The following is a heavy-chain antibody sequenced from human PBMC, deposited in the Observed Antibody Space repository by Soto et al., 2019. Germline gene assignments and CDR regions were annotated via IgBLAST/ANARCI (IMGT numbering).Heavy chain of an antibody. Sequence: PSETLSLTCTVSGVSVSTNTQYWGWIRQPPGKGLEWIASIYYSGATYYHPSLQSRVTISVDTSNNRFSLTLSSLTAADTAVYFCARLACSGYLQTWGQGSLVTVSS. CDR2: IYYSGAT. CDR1: GVSVSTNTQY. CDR3: ARLACSGYLQT. D-gene: IGHD6-13*01. V-gene: IGHV4-39*02. J-gene: IGHJ1*01.